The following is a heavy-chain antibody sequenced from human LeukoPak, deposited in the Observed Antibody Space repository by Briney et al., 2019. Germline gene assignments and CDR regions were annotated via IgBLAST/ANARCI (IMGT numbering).Heavy chain of an antibody. D-gene: IGHD3-9*01. CDR2: IYYSGST. CDR1: GFTFSSYS. J-gene: IGHJ4*02. Sequence: LRLSCAASGFTFSSYSMNWVRQHPGKGLEWIGYIYYSGSTYYNPSLKSRVTISVDTSKNQFSLKLSSVTAADTAVYYCARSNILTGYYYYFDYWGQGTLVTVSS. CDR3: ARSNILTGYYYYFDY. V-gene: IGHV4-31*02.